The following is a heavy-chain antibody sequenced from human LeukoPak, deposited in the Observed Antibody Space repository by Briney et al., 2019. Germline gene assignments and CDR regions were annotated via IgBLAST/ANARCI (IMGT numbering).Heavy chain of an antibody. D-gene: IGHD2-21*02. CDR1: GGSVSSGSYY. V-gene: IGHV4-61*01. Sequence: SETLSLTCSVFGGSVSSGSYYWSWIRQPPGKGLEWIGYIYYSGSTNYNPSLKSRVTISVDTSKNQFSLKLSSVTAADTAVYYCARALVTAILYEDWGQGTLVTVSS. CDR2: IYYSGST. CDR3: ARALVTAILYED. J-gene: IGHJ4*02.